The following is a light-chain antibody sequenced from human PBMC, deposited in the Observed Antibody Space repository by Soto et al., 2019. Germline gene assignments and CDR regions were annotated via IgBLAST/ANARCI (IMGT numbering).Light chain of an antibody. CDR1: SSNIGSNT. Sequence: QSVLTQPPSASGTPGQRVTISCSGSSSNIGSNTVNWYQQLPGTAPKLLIYSNNQRPSGVPYRFSGSKSGTSASLAISGLQSEEEADYYCAAWDDSLNGYVVFGGGTKLTVL. CDR3: AAWDDSLNGYVV. V-gene: IGLV1-44*01. J-gene: IGLJ2*01. CDR2: SNN.